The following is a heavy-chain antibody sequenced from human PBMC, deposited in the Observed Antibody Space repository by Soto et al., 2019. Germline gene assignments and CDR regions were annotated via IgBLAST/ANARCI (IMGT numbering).Heavy chain of an antibody. CDR1: GGSISSSSYY. D-gene: IGHD5-18*01. V-gene: IGHV4-39*02. CDR2: IYYSGST. CDR3: ARGYGSQFDY. J-gene: IGHJ4*02. Sequence: SETLSLTCTVSGGSISSSSYYWGWIRQPPGKGLEWIGNIYYSGSTYYNPSLKSRVTISVDTSKNQFSLKLSSVTAADTAVYYCARGYGSQFDYWGQGTLVPVSS.